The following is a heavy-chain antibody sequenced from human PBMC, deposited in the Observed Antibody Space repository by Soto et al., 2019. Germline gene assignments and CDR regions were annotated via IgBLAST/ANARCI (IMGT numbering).Heavy chain of an antibody. J-gene: IGHJ4*02. Sequence: GGSLRLSCAASGFTFSSYAMHWVRQAPGKGLEWVAVISYDGSNKYYADSVKGRFTISRDNSKNTLYQQMNSLRAEDTAVYYCARGPSSLTRFDYWGQGTLVTVSS. CDR1: GFTFSSYA. V-gene: IGHV3-30-3*01. CDR2: ISYDGSNK. D-gene: IGHD2-2*01. CDR3: ARGPSSLTRFDY.